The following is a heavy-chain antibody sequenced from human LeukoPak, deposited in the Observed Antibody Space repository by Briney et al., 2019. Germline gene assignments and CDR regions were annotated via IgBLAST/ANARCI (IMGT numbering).Heavy chain of an antibody. Sequence: GASVKVSCKASGYTFTGYYMHWVRQAPGQGLEWMGWINPNSGGTNYAQKFQGRVTMTRDTSISTACMELSRLRSDDTAVYYCARGQGKWRASSFDYWGQGTLVTVSS. J-gene: IGHJ4*02. D-gene: IGHD1-26*01. V-gene: IGHV1-2*02. CDR3: ARGQGKWRASSFDY. CDR1: GYTFTGYY. CDR2: INPNSGGT.